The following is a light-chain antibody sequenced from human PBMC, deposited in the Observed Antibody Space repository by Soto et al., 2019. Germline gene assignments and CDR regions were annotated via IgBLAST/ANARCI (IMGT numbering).Light chain of an antibody. CDR3: QNYGNTLWT. CDR1: QSVSNNY. J-gene: IGKJ1*01. V-gene: IGKV3-20*01. CDR2: GSA. Sequence: EIVLTQSPGTLSLSPGERATLSCRASQSVSNNYLAWYHQKPGRATRLVIYGSAKRATGIPDRFSGSGSVTDFTLTIIRLEPEDFAVYYCQNYGNTLWTFDQGTNVEFK.